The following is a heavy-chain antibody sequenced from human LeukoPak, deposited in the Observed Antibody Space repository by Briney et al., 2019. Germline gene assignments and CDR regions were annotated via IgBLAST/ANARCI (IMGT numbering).Heavy chain of an antibody. Sequence: PSETLSLTCTVSGGSISSYYWSWIRQPPGKGLEWIGYIYYSGSTNYNPSLKSRVTISVDTSKNQFPLKLSSVTAADTAVYHCARQGGYLSPMGIWGQGTMVTVSS. V-gene: IGHV4-59*08. J-gene: IGHJ3*02. D-gene: IGHD3-10*01. CDR1: GGSISSYY. CDR2: IYYSGST. CDR3: ARQGGYLSPMGI.